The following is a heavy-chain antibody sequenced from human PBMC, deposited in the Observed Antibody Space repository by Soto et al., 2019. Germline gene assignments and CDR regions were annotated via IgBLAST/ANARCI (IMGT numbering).Heavy chain of an antibody. Sequence: QVQLVESGGGVVQPGRSLRLSCAASGFTFSSYGMHWVRQAPGKGLEWVAVIWYDGSNKYYADSVKGRFTISRDNSKNTLYLQMNSLRAADTAVYYCARDLQIACSGGRSPPGYWGQGTLVTVSS. CDR3: ARDLQIACSGGRSPPGY. D-gene: IGHD2-15*01. J-gene: IGHJ4*02. V-gene: IGHV3-33*01. CDR2: IWYDGSNK. CDR1: GFTFSSYG.